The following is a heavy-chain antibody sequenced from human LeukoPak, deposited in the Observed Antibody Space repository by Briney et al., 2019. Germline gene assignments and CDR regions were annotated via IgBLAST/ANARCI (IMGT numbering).Heavy chain of an antibody. CDR2: IKQGGSEK. CDR1: GFTFSSYW. J-gene: IGHJ4*02. D-gene: IGHD7-27*01. Sequence: GGSLRLSCAASGFTFSSYWMSWVRQAPGKGLEGVANIKQGGSEKYHVDPVKGRFTTSRDNAKISLYMQMNGLTAEDTAVYDCANSPKLTGTPFDCWGQGTLVTVSS. V-gene: IGHV3-7*01. CDR3: ANSPKLTGTPFDC.